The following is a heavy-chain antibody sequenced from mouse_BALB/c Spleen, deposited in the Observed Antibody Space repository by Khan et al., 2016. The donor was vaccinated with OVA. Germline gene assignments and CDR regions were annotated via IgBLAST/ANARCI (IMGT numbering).Heavy chain of an antibody. CDR2: INTHSGVP. Sequence: QIQLVQSGPELKKPGETVRISCKASGYTFTTAGMQWVQKMPGKGLKWIGWINTHSGVPKYAEDFKGRFAFSLETSASTAYLQITNLRNEDTDTYFCARGGAAYYRNDGDAMDYWGQGTSVTVSS. D-gene: IGHD2-5*01. V-gene: IGHV9-4*02. J-gene: IGHJ4*01. CDR3: ARGGAAYYRNDGDAMDY. CDR1: GYTFTTAG.